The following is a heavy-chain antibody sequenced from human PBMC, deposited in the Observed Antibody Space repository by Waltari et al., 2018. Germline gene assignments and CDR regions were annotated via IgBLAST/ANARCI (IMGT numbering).Heavy chain of an antibody. CDR2: IYYSGST. J-gene: IGHJ3*02. V-gene: IGHV4-59*11. Sequence: QVQLQESGPGLVKPSETLSLTCTVSGGSISSHYWSWIRQPPGKGLEWIGYIYYSGSTNYNPTRKSRVTISVDTSKNQFSLKLSSVTAADTAVYYCARDGEMATTGDAFDIWGQGTMVTVSS. CDR1: GGSISSHY. D-gene: IGHD1-1*01. CDR3: ARDGEMATTGDAFDI.